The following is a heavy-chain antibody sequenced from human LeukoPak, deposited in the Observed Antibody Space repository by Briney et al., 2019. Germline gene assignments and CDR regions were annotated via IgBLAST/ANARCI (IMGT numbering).Heavy chain of an antibody. D-gene: IGHD2-2*01. CDR2: MNPNSGAT. CDR3: ATREKTSPIYNK. CDR1: GFTFIYD. V-gene: IGHV1-8*03. J-gene: IGHJ4*02. Sequence: ASVKVSCKAAGFTFIYDVNWVRQAAGQGLEWMGWMNPNSGATNYTPRFQGRVTFSGSTSMGTAYMELSGLSTEDTGVYYCATREKTSPIYNKWGQGTLVTVSS.